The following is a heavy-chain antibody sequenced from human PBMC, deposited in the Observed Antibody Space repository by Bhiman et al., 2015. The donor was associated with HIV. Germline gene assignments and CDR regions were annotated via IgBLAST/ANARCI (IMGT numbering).Heavy chain of an antibody. D-gene: IGHD4-17*01. CDR1: GFSFSTYT. Sequence: EVQLVESGGGLVKPGGSLRLSCTASGFSFSTYTMNWVRQAPGKGLEWVSSISSSSSYIYYADSVKGRFTISRDNAKNSLYLQMNSLRAEDTGVYNCARDPTTVTTAEYEYYFDYWGQGTLVTVSS. CDR2: ISSSSSYI. CDR3: ARDPTTVTTAEYEYYFDY. J-gene: IGHJ4*02. V-gene: IGHV3-21*03.